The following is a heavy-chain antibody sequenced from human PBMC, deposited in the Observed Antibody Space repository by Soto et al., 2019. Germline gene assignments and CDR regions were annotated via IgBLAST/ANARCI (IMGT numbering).Heavy chain of an antibody. CDR2: IIPLFGTT. D-gene: IGHD3-16*01. J-gene: IGHJ4*02. CDR3: AKDTDHAYDF. CDR1: VGTFRSFA. Sequence: QVQLVQSGAEVKKPGSSVKVSCKASVGTFRSFAFSWVRQAPGHGLEGMGGIIPLFGTTNYAHRFQGRVTITADESTSTAYMELSSLKSEDKDIYSCAKDTDHAYDFCGQGTLVTVSS. V-gene: IGHV1-69*01.